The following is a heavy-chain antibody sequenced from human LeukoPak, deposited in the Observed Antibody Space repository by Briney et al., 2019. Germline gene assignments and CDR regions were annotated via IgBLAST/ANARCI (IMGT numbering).Heavy chain of an antibody. CDR2: IYYSGST. Sequence: PSETLSLTCTVSGGSISSYYWSWIRQPPGKGLEWIGYIYYSGSTNYNPSLKSRVTISVDTSKNQFSLKLSSVTAADTAVYYCARVGRWLEAFDIWGQGTMVTVSS. D-gene: IGHD5-24*01. V-gene: IGHV4-59*01. CDR3: ARVGRWLEAFDI. J-gene: IGHJ3*02. CDR1: GGSISSYY.